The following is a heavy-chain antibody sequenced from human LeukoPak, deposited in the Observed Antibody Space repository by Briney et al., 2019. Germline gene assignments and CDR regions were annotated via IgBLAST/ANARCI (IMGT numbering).Heavy chain of an antibody. CDR2: IYPGDSDT. J-gene: IGHJ4*02. V-gene: IGHV5-51*01. CDR3: ARKNGRTPEPFDY. CDR1: GYSFTNYW. Sequence: GESLQISCKGSGYSFTNYWIGWVRQMPGKGLEWMGIIYPGDSDTRYSPSFQGQVTISADRSVNTAYLQWSSLKASDTAMYYCARKNGRTPEPFDYWGQGTLVTVSS. D-gene: IGHD1-14*01.